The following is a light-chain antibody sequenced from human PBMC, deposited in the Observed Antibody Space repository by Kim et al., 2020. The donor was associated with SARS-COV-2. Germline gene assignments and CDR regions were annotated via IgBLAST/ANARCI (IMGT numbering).Light chain of an antibody. V-gene: IGLV3-19*01. CDR3: NSRDSSGNQV. Sequence: VALGQTVRITCQGDSLRSYYESWYQQKPGQAPVLVIYGKNNRPSGIPDRFSGSSSGNTASLTITGAQAEDEADYYCNSRDSSGNQVFGGGTKLTVL. CDR1: SLRSYY. CDR2: GKN. J-gene: IGLJ2*01.